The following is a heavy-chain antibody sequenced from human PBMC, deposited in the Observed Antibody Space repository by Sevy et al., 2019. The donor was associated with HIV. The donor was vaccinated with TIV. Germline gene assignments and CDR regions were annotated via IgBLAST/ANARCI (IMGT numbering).Heavy chain of an antibody. V-gene: IGHV4-59*08. CDR3: ARQNDFDI. J-gene: IGHJ3*02. CDR1: GGSINSDH. CDR2: VYYTGGT. Sequence: SETLSLTCTVSGGSINSDHWNWIRQPPGKGLEWIGYVYYTGGTNYNPSLKNRVTISVDRTKNQFALNLTSVTAADTAVYYCARQNDFDIWGQGTMVTVSS.